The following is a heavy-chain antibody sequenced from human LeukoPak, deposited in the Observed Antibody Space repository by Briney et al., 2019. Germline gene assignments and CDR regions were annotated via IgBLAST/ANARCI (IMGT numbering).Heavy chain of an antibody. D-gene: IGHD3-3*01. J-gene: IGHJ4*02. CDR2: ISPDGSTT. V-gene: IGHV3-74*01. CDR3: TRDFDFSSAI. Sequence: GGSLRLSCAASGFTFSSYWMHWVRQAPGKGLVWVSRISPDGSTTGHADSVKGRFTTFRDNAKNTLFLQMNSLRAEDTAVYYCTRDFDFSSAIWGQGTLVTVSS. CDR1: GFTFSSYW.